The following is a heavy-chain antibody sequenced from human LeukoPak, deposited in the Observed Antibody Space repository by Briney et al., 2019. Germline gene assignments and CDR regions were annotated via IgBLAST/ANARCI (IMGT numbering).Heavy chain of an antibody. CDR3: ARGGVYSSSAPDY. Sequence: GGSLRLSCAASGFTFNNYGIHWVRQAPGKGLEWVAFIRYDGSNKYYADSVKGRFTISRDNSKNTLYLQMNRLRAEDTAVYYCARGGVYSSSAPDYWGQGTLVTVSS. D-gene: IGHD6-6*01. V-gene: IGHV3-30*02. J-gene: IGHJ4*02. CDR1: GFTFNNYG. CDR2: IRYDGSNK.